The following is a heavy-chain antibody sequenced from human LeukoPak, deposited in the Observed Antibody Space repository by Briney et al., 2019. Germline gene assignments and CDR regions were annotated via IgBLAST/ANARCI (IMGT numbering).Heavy chain of an antibody. D-gene: IGHD1-7*01. Sequence: GGSLRLSCAASVFTFSSYAMYWVRQAPGKGLEDVSGINTNGGATFYAKSVKGRFTIARDDSKNTLYLHMGSLRGEDMAVYYCARAQTGATSYFFDDWGQGTLVTVSS. CDR1: VFTFSSYA. CDR3: ARAQTGATSYFFDD. J-gene: IGHJ4*02. V-gene: IGHV3-64*01. CDR2: INTNGGAT.